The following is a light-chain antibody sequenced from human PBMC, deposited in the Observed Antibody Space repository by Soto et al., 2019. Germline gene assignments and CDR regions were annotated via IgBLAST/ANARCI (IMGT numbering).Light chain of an antibody. CDR1: QGIGNY. V-gene: IGKV1-27*01. Sequence: DIQMTQSPSSLSPSVGDRVTITCRASQGIGNYLAWYQQKPGKVPKLLIYAASTLQSGVPSRFSGSGSGTDFTLTISSLQPEDVATYYCQKYNSAPWTFGQGTKVDIK. CDR3: QKYNSAPWT. J-gene: IGKJ1*01. CDR2: AAS.